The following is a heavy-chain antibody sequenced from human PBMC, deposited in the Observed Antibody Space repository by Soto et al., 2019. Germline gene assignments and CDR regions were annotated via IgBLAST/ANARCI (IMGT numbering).Heavy chain of an antibody. CDR2: ISAYNGST. CDR1: GYTFTSYG. D-gene: IGHD3-22*01. Sequence: ASVKVSCKASGYTFTSYGISWVRQAPGQGLEWMGWISAYNGSTNYAQKLQGRVTMTTDTSTSTAYMELRSLRSDDTAVYYCVSDGYDSSGYYYYLYWGQGTLVTVSS. CDR3: VSDGYDSSGYYYYLY. J-gene: IGHJ4*02. V-gene: IGHV1-18*01.